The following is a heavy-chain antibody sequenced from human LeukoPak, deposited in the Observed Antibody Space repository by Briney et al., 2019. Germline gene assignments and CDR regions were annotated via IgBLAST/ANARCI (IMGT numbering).Heavy chain of an antibody. V-gene: IGHV3-33*01. CDR3: ARVQSAYYYYYGMDV. Sequence: PGGSLRLSCAASGFTFSSYGMHWVRQAPGKGLEWVAVIWYDGSNKYYTDSVKGRFTISRDNSKNTLYLQMNSLRAEDTAVYYYARVQSAYYYYYGMDVWGQGTTVTVSS. CDR1: GFTFSSYG. J-gene: IGHJ6*02. CDR2: IWYDGSNK.